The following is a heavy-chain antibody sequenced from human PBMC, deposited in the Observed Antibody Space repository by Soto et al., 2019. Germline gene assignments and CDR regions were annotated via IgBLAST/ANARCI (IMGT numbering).Heavy chain of an antibody. D-gene: IGHD2-8*01. Sequence: QVHLQESGPGLVKPSGTLSLTCGVSGGSISSINWWSWVRQTPGKGLEWIGEIYYSGSTNYNPSLTSRVTISIDKSKNQFFLNLTSVTAADTALYYCARSSGVSATKWFDAWGQGTLVTVSS. CDR2: IYYSGST. V-gene: IGHV4-4*02. CDR1: GGSISSINW. CDR3: ARSSGVSATKWFDA. J-gene: IGHJ5*02.